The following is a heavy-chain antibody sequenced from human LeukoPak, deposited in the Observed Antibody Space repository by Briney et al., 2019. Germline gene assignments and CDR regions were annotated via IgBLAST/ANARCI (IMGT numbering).Heavy chain of an antibody. J-gene: IGHJ4*02. CDR1: GGTFSSYA. Sequence: GASVKVSCRASGGTFSSYAISWVRQARGQGLECVRGIIPIFGTAHYAQKFEGRVTITADEATSTAYMELSSLRSEDTAVYYCARTSRDGYLYYFDYWGQGALVTVSS. D-gene: IGHD5-24*01. CDR3: ARTSRDGYLYYFDY. V-gene: IGHV1-69*13. CDR2: IIPIFGTA.